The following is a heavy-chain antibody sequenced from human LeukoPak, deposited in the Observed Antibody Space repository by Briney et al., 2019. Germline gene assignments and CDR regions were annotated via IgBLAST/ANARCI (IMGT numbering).Heavy chain of an antibody. V-gene: IGHV1-2*02. CDR3: ARDLRSGWIYYFDY. CDR2: INPNSGGT. D-gene: IGHD6-19*01. CDR1: GYTFTGYY. Sequence: GASVKVSCKASGYTFTGYYMHWVRQAPGQGLEWMGWINPNSGGTNYAQKFQGRVTMTRDTSISTAYMELSRLRSDDTAVYYCARDLRSGWIYYFDYWGQGTLVTVSS. J-gene: IGHJ4*02.